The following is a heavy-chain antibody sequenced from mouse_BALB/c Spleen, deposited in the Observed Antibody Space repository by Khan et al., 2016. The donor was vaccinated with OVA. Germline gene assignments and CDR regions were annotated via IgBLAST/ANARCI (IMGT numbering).Heavy chain of an antibody. CDR2: IGSGGST. V-gene: IGHV5-6-5*01. CDR3: ARDYWFTY. Sequence: EVELVESGGGLVKPGGSLKLSCAASGFTFSNYAMSWVRQSPEKGLEWVASIGSGGSTYYLGSCKGRLTISRDNATNILYLQMSSLRAEDTALYYCARDYWFTYWGQGTLVTVSA. CDR1: GFTFSNYA. J-gene: IGHJ3*01.